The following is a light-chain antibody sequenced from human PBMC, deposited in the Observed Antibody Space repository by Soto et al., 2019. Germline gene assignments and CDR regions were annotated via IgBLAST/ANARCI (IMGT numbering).Light chain of an antibody. CDR2: AAS. J-gene: IGKJ1*01. CDR3: QQSYSTPPWT. V-gene: IGKV1-39*01. Sequence: DVQMTQSPSARSASVGDRVTITCGASQSVSIYLNWNQQKPGKAPNLLISAASSLQNGVPSRFRGSASGTDFTLNISGLQREDFATYYCQQSYSTPPWTFGQGTKVDIK. CDR1: QSVSIY.